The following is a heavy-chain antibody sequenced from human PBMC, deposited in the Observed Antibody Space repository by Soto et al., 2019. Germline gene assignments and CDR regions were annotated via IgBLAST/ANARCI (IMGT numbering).Heavy chain of an antibody. CDR2: INPSGGST. D-gene: IGHD5-18*01. J-gene: IGHJ6*02. V-gene: IGHV1-46*01. CDR3: ARQTYLWLLGYYYYYGMDV. Sequence: ASVKVSCKASGYTFTSNYMHWVRQAPGQGLEWMGIINPSGGSTSYAQKFQGRVTMTRDTSTSTVYMELSSLRSEDTAVYYCARQTYLWLLGYYYYYGMDVWGQGITVTVSS. CDR1: GYTFTSNY.